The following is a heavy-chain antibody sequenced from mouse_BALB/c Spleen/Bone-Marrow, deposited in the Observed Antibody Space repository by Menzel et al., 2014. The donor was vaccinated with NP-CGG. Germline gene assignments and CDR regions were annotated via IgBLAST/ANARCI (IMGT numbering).Heavy chain of an antibody. D-gene: IGHD1-1*01. CDR3: ARRVYYDYYAMDY. V-gene: IGHV1S135*01. Sequence: EVKLVESGPELVKPGASVKVSCKASGYTFTNYNMYWVKQSHGKSLEWIGYIDPYSGGPRYNQNFKGKATLTVDKSSSTAYMHLNSLTSEDSAVYYCARRVYYDYYAMDYWGQGTSVTVSS. CDR2: IDPYSGGP. J-gene: IGHJ4*01. CDR1: GYTFTNYN.